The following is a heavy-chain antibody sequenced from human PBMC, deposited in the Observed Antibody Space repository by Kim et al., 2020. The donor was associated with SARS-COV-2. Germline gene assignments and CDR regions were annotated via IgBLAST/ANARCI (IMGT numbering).Heavy chain of an antibody. CDR3: ARVPNDFWSGYYNYYYGMDV. CDR1: GGSFSGYY. D-gene: IGHD3-3*01. V-gene: IGHV4-34*01. Sequence: SETLSLTCAVYGGSFSGYYWSWIRQPPGKGLEWIGEINHSGSTNYNPSLKSRVTISVDTSKNQFSLKLSSVTAADTAVYYCARVPNDFWSGYYNYYYGMDVWGQGTTVTVSS. J-gene: IGHJ6*02. CDR2: INHSGST.